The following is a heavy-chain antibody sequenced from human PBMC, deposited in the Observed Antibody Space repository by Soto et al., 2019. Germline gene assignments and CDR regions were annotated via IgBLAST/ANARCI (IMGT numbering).Heavy chain of an antibody. V-gene: IGHV1-2*02. CDR3: ARDFRTYSHGVDV. CDR2: INPSSGGT. J-gene: IGHJ6*02. Sequence: ASVKVSCKASGYPFTGPYIYWVRQAPGQGLEWMGWINPSSGGTEFAEKFQGRVTVTRDTSIRTVFLELSSLTSDDTGVYFCARDFRTYSHGVDVWGQGTAVTVSS. CDR1: GYPFTGPY. D-gene: IGHD4-4*01.